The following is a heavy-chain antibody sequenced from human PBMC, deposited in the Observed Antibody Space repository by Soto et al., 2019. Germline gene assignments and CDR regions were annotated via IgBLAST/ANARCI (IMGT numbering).Heavy chain of an antibody. V-gene: IGHV4-59*01. Sequence: SETLSLTCTVSGGSISSYYWSWIRQPPGKGLEWIGYIYYIGSTNYNPSLKSRVTISVDTSKNQFSLKLSSVTAADTAVYYCARGLRRQLLNWFDPWGQATLVTVSS. CDR3: ARGLRRQLLNWFDP. CDR2: IYYIGST. CDR1: GGSISSYY. J-gene: IGHJ5*02. D-gene: IGHD2-2*01.